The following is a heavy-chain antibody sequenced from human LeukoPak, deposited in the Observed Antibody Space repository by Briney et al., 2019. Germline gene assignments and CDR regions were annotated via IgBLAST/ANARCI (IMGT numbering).Heavy chain of an antibody. Sequence: GGSLRLSCAASGFTFRTSWMSWVRQARGKGLEWVANIKEDGSVKNYVNSVKGRFTISRDNAENSLYLQMNSLRAEDTAVYYCERDIEAAGLFLGYWGQGTLVTVSS. CDR2: IKEDGSVK. CDR3: ERDIEAAGLFLGY. D-gene: IGHD6-13*01. CDR1: GFTFRTSW. V-gene: IGHV3-7*01. J-gene: IGHJ4*02.